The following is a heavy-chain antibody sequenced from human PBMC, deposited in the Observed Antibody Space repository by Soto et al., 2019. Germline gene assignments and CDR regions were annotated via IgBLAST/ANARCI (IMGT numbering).Heavy chain of an antibody. CDR3: ATGLYRPGRIAAAGYYYYGMDV. V-gene: IGHV1-69*13. CDR1: GGTFSSYA. Sequence: GASVKVSCKASGGTFSSYAISWVRQAPGQGLEWMGGIIPIFGTANYAQKFQGRVTITADESTSTAYMELSSLRSEDTAVYYCATGLYRPGRIAAAGYYYYGMDVWGQGTTVTVSS. CDR2: IIPIFGTA. D-gene: IGHD6-13*01. J-gene: IGHJ6*02.